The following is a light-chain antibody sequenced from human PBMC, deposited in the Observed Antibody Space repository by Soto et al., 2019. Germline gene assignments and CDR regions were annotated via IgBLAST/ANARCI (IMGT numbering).Light chain of an antibody. V-gene: IGKV1-5*03. CDR1: QTISSW. J-gene: IGKJ4*01. Sequence: DIQMTQSPSTRSGWVGDRVTSTCRASQTISSWLAWYQQKPGKAPKLLIYKASTLESGVPSRFSGSGSGTELTITISCLQPDAFAPYYCQQYNSVSLLTFGGGTKVDIK. CDR3: QQYNSVSLLT. CDR2: KAS.